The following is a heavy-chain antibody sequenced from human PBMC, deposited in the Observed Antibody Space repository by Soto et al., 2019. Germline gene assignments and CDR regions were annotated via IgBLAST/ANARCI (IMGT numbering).Heavy chain of an antibody. V-gene: IGHV3-23*01. J-gene: IGHJ4*02. CDR3: AKATYYDFWSGSGPFDY. CDR1: GFTFSGYA. CDR2: ISGSGGST. D-gene: IGHD3-3*01. Sequence: EVHLLESGGGLIQPGGSLRLSCAASGFTFSGYAMSWVRQAPGRGLEWVSAISGSGGSTFYADSVKGRFTISRDNSKDTMYLQMHSLGAEDTAVYYCAKATYYDFWSGSGPFDYWGLGALVSVSS.